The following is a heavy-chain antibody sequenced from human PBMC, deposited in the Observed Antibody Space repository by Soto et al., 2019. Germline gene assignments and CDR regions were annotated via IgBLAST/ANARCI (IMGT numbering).Heavy chain of an antibody. V-gene: IGHV3-15*07. CDR2: IKSKAHGGTT. CDR1: DFILSDAW. CDR3: ASYRDSSGLRRYDY. D-gene: IGHD3-22*01. J-gene: IGHJ4*02. Sequence: EVQLEESGGGLIKPGESLTLSCAASDFILSDAWMKWVRQAPGKGLEWVGRIKSKAHGGTTDYAAPMKGRFTILRDEPKNTRYLQMNSLQTEDTAMYYCASYRDSSGLRRYDYWGQGALVTVSS.